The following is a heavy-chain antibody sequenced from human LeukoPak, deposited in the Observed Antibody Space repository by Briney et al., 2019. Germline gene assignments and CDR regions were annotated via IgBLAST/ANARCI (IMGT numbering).Heavy chain of an antibody. CDR1: GGTFSSYA. Sequence: SVKVSCKASGGTFSSYAISWVRQAPGQGLEWMGRIIPILGIANYAQKFQGRVTITADKSTSTAYMELSSLRSEDTAVYYCERGVASTAMVDYWGQGTLATVSS. CDR3: ERGVASTAMVDY. J-gene: IGHJ4*02. CDR2: IIPILGIA. D-gene: IGHD5-18*01. V-gene: IGHV1-69*04.